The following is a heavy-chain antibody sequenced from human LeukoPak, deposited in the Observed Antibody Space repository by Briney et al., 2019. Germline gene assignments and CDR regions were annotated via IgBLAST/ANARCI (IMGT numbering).Heavy chain of an antibody. J-gene: IGHJ6*02. Sequence: PSETLSLTCAVYGGSFSGYYWSWIRQPPGKGLEWIGEINHSGSTNYNPSLKSRVTISVDTSKNQFSLKLSSVTAADTAVYYCARASIAVAGRYYYYYYGMDVWGQGTTVTVSS. CDR2: INHSGST. V-gene: IGHV4-34*01. CDR1: GGSFSGYY. CDR3: ARASIAVAGRYYYYYYGMDV. D-gene: IGHD6-19*01.